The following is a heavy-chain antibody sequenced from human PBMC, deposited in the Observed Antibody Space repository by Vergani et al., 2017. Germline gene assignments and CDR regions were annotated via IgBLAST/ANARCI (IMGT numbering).Heavy chain of an antibody. CDR1: GYSISSGYY. J-gene: IGHJ4*02. CDR3: ARGPRTWSEVDY. V-gene: IGHV4-38-2*01. Sequence: QVQLQESGPGLVKPSETLSLTCAVSGYSISSGYYWGWIRQPPGKGLEWIGSIYHSGSTNYNPSLKSRVTISVDTSKNQFSLKLSSVTAADTAVYYCARGPRTWSEVDYWGQGTLVTVSS. CDR2: IYHSGST. D-gene: IGHD2-15*01.